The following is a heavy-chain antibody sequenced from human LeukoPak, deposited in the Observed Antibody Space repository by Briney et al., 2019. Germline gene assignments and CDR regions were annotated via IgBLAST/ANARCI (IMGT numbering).Heavy chain of an antibody. V-gene: IGHV4-39*01. Sequence: SETLSLTCTVSGGSISSSSYYWGWIRQPPGKGLEWIGSIYYSGSTYYNPSLKSRVTISVDTSKNQFSLKLSSVTAADTAVYYCARQKDTAMVNSDYWGQGTLVTVSS. J-gene: IGHJ4*02. CDR1: GGSISSSSYY. CDR3: ARQKDTAMVNSDY. CDR2: IYYSGST. D-gene: IGHD5-18*01.